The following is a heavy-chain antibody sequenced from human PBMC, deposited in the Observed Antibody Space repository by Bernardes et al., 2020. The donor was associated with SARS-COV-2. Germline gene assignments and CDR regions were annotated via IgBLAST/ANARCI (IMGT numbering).Heavy chain of an antibody. D-gene: IGHD6-25*01. J-gene: IGHJ6*02. CDR3: AKESGQGNYYYGMDV. CDR2: ISYDGSNR. V-gene: IGHV3-30*18. CDR1: GFTFTTFG. Sequence: GGSLRLSCAASGFTFTTFGIHWVRQAPGKGLEWVAVISYDGSNRYYADSVKGRFTVSRDTSKNTLFLQMNSLRPEDTAVYYCAKESGQGNYYYGMDVWGQGTTVTVSS.